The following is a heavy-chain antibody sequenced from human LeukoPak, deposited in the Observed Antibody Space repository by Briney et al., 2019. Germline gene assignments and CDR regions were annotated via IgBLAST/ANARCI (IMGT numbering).Heavy chain of an antibody. D-gene: IGHD3-16*02. V-gene: IGHV1-8*01. Sequence: ASVKVSCKASGYTFTSYDINWVRQATGQGLEWMGWMNPNSGNTGYAQKFQGRVTMTRNTSISTAYMELSSLRSEDTGVYYCARVREVTFGGVILYYFDYWGQGTLVTVSS. J-gene: IGHJ4*02. CDR2: MNPNSGNT. CDR1: GYTFTSYD. CDR3: ARVREVTFGGVILYYFDY.